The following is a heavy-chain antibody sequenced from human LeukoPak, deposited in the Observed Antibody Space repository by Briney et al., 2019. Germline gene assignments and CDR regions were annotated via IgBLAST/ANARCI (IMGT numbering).Heavy chain of an antibody. CDR3: ARGPNWGFDY. V-gene: IGHV3-30-3*01. J-gene: IGHJ4*02. CDR1: GFTFSSYA. CDR2: ISYDGSNK. Sequence: GGSLRLSCAASGFTFSSYAIHWVRQAPGKGLEWVAVISYDGSNKYYADSVKGRFTISRDNSKNTLYLQMNSLRTEDTAVYYCARGPNWGFDYWGQGTLVTVSS. D-gene: IGHD7-27*01.